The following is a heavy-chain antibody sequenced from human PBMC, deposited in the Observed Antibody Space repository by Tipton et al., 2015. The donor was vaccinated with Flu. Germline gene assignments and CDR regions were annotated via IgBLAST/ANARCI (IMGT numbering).Heavy chain of an antibody. J-gene: IGHJ5*02. CDR1: GDSMTSSRYY. D-gene: IGHD3-3*01. CDR3: ARVSPGVESWFDP. CDR2: IFHSGST. V-gene: IGHV4-39*07. Sequence: TLSLTCSVSGDSMTSSRYYWGWIRQPPGKGLEWIGSIFHSGSTYYNPSHKSRVTISVDTSKNQFSLKLIPVTAAGAAVYYCARVSPGVESWFDPWGQGTLVTVSS.